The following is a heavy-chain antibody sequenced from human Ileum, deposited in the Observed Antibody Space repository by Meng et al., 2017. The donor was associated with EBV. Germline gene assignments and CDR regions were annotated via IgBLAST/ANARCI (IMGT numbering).Heavy chain of an antibody. CDR3: ARKPTSAALDY. CDR1: GFTFTKDG. Sequence: QVQLSQCGADVTAPGDSVRVSSQASGFTFTKDGFTWVRRAPGQGLEWMGWISANNGDRHYAQKFQDRVTLTTDGYTPTVYMELRSLRSDDTAVYFCARKPTSAALDYWGQGTLVTVSS. J-gene: IGHJ4*02. CDR2: ISANNGDR. D-gene: IGHD6-13*01. V-gene: IGHV1-18*01.